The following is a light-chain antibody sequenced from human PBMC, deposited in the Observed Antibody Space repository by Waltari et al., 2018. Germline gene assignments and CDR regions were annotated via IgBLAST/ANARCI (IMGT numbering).Light chain of an antibody. CDR2: AAS. CDR3: QQVNNYPFT. J-gene: IGKJ3*01. V-gene: IGKV1-9*01. CDR1: QDISSS. Sequence: DIQLTQSPSFLSAPVGDRVTITCRASQDISSSLAWYQQKPGRAPKLLIYAASTLQSGVPSRLSGSGSGTEFTLTISSLQPEDFVTYYCQQVNNYPFTFGPGTILDVK.